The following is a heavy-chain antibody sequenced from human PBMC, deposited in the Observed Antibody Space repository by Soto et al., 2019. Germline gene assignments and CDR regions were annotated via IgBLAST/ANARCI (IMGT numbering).Heavy chain of an antibody. J-gene: IGHJ4*01. CDR3: ARGWGKYVGVNDF. Sequence: ASVKVSCKASGYTFNTFGITWVRQAPGQGLEWMGCVSGYSDKRDYSRKLQDRITLTADPSTTTSYMELRSLTSDDTAVYYCARGWGKYVGVNDFWGQ. V-gene: IGHV1-18*01. CDR2: VSGYSDKR. CDR1: GYTFNTFG. D-gene: IGHD2-8*01.